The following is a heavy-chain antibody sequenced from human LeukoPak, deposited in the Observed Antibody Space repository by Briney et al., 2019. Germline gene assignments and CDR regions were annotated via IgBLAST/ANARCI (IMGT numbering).Heavy chain of an antibody. V-gene: IGHV1-8*01. CDR2: MNPNSGNT. CDR3: ARAKPTGYYGSGSLTP. CDR1: GYTFTSYD. D-gene: IGHD3-10*01. J-gene: IGHJ5*02. Sequence: AASVKVSCKASGYTFTSYDINWVRQATGQGLEWMGWMNPNSGNTGYAQKFQGRVTMTRNTSISTAYMELSSLRSEDTAVYYCARAKPTGYYGSGSLTPWGQGTLVTVSS.